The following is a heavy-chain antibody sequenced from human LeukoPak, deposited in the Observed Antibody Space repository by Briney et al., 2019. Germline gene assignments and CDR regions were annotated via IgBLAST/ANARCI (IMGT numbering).Heavy chain of an antibody. CDR3: AREDQEGWFGELFDY. CDR2: ISYSGSNK. CDR1: GFTFSSYS. D-gene: IGHD3-10*01. Sequence: GGSLRLSCAASGFTFSSYSMNWVRQAPGKGLEWVAVISYSGSNKYYADSVKGRFTISRDNSKNTLYLQVNSLRAEDTAVYYCAREDQEGWFGELFDYWGQGTLVTVFS. V-gene: IGHV3-30*03. J-gene: IGHJ4*02.